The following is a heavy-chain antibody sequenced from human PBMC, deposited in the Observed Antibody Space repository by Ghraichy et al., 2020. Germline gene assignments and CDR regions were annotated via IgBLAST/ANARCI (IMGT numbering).Heavy chain of an antibody. CDR3: AKDRGLGATYYYDMDV. V-gene: IGHV3-33*06. CDR1: GFKFSNHG. Sequence: GGSLRLSCEASGFKFSNHGMHWVRQAPGKGLEWVAVIWNDGSNKYYADSVKGRFTISRDNSKNTLYMHMNRLRGEDAAVYYGAKDRGLGATYYYDMDVWGQGTTVTVSS. CDR2: IWNDGSNK. D-gene: IGHD3-22*01. J-gene: IGHJ6*02.